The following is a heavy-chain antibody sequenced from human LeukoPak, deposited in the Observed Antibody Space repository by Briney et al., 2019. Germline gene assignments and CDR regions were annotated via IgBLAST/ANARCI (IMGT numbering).Heavy chain of an antibody. V-gene: IGHV3-43*01. D-gene: IGHD3-10*01. Sequence: GGSLRLSCAASGFTFDDYTMHWVRQAPGKGLEWVSLISWDGGSTYYADSVKGRFTISRDNSKNSLYLQMNSLRTEDTALYYCAKDGASSGSFDYWGQGILVTVSS. CDR1: GFTFDDYT. J-gene: IGHJ4*02. CDR3: AKDGASSGSFDY. CDR2: ISWDGGST.